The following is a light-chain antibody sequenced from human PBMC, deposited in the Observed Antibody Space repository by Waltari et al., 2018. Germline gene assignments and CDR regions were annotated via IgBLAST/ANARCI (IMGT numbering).Light chain of an antibody. CDR1: QSVSRT. J-gene: IGKJ1*01. Sequence: ERATLSCRASQSVSRTLAWYQQKPGQAPRLLIYGASTRATGIPDRFSGGGSGTDFSLTISRLEPEDFAVYYCQHYVRLPATFGQGTKVEIK. V-gene: IGKV3-20*01. CDR2: GAS. CDR3: QHYVRLPAT.